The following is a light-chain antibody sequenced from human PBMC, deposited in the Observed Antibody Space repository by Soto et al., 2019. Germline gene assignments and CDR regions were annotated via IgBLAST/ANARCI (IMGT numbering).Light chain of an antibody. CDR2: RNG. V-gene: IGLV1-47*01. CDR1: SVNIGSNY. J-gene: IGLJ2*01. Sequence: QSALTQPPSASATPGQGVTISCSGSSVNIGSNYVYWYQQLPGTAPKLLIYRNGQRPSGVPDRFSGSKSGTSASLAISGLRSEYEADYYCAVWDDSLDGVVFGGGTKLTVL. CDR3: AVWDDSLDGVV.